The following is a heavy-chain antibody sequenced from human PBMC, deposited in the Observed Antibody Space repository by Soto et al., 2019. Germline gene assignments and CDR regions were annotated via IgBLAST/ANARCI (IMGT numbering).Heavy chain of an antibody. D-gene: IGHD3-10*01. J-gene: IGHJ4*02. V-gene: IGHV4-59*08. Sequence: QVQLQESGPGLVKPSETLSLTCTVSGGSISSYYWSWIRQPPGKGLEWIGYIYYSGSTNYNPSLAIAVTISVDTSKNQFSLKLNSMTAADTAVYYCARHNYGSGSTYFDYWGQGTLVTVSS. CDR3: ARHNYGSGSTYFDY. CDR2: IYYSGST. CDR1: GGSISSYY.